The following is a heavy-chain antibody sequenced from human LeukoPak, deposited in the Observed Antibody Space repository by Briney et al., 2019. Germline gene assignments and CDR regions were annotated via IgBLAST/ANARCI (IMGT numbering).Heavy chain of an antibody. Sequence: GASVKVSCKASGYTFTSYGISWVRQAPGEGLEWMGWISAYNGNTNYAQKLQGRVTMTTDTSTSTAYMELRSLRSDDTAVYYCARMKGRITMVRSVNWFDPWGQGTLVTVSS. CDR3: ARMKGRITMVRSVNWFDP. CDR2: ISAYNGNT. CDR1: GYTFTSYG. V-gene: IGHV1-18*01. D-gene: IGHD3-10*01. J-gene: IGHJ5*02.